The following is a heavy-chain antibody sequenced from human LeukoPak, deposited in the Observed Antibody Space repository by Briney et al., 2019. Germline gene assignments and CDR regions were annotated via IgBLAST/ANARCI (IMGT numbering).Heavy chain of an antibody. Sequence: GGSLRLSCAASGYTFSSYAMSWVRQAPGKGLEWVSAISGSGGSTYYADSVKGRFTISRDNSKNTLYLQMNSLRAEDTAVYYCAKSVRFLEQAPDYWGQGTLVTVSS. CDR3: AKSVRFLEQAPDY. CDR1: GYTFSSYA. CDR2: ISGSGGST. V-gene: IGHV3-23*01. J-gene: IGHJ4*02. D-gene: IGHD3-3*01.